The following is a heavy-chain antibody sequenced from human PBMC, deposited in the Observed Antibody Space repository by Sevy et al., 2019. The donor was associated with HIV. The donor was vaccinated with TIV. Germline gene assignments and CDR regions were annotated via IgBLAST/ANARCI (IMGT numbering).Heavy chain of an antibody. CDR1: GYTFTGYY. CDR3: ARAAQYCSGGSCYGPGDYYYGMDV. D-gene: IGHD2-15*01. J-gene: IGHJ6*02. V-gene: IGHV1-2*02. Sequence: ASVKVSCKASGYTFTGYYMHWVPQAPGQGLEWMGWINPNSGGTNYAQKFQGRVTMTRDTSISTAYMELSRLRSDDTAVYYCARAAQYCSGGSCYGPGDYYYGMDVWGQGTTVTVSS. CDR2: INPNSGGT.